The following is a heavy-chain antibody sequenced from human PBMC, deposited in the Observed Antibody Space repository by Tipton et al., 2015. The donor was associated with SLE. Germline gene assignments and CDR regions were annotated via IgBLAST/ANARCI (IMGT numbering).Heavy chain of an antibody. CDR3: ARHHPPFDY. V-gene: IGHV4-61*09. D-gene: IGHD1-14*01. J-gene: IGHJ4*02. CDR1: GGSLSSGSYY. CDR2: IYTSGST. Sequence: TLSLTCTVSGGSLSSGSYYWSWIRQPAGKGLEWIGHIYTSGSTNYNPSLKSRVTISVDTSKNQFSLKLSSVTAADTAVYYCARHHPPFDYWGQGTLVTVSS.